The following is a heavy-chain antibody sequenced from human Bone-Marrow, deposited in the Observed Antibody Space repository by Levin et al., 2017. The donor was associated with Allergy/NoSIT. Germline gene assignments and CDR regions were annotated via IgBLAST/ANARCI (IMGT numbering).Heavy chain of an antibody. CDR1: GFTFSDYY. CDR3: ARAVRDGYTAYYFDY. V-gene: IGHV3-11*01. D-gene: IGHD5-24*01. Sequence: SCAASGFTFSDYYMSWIRQAPGKGLEWVSYISSSGSTIYYADSVKGRFTISRDNAKNSLYLQMNSLRAEDTAVYYCARAVRDGYTAYYFDYWGQGTLVTVSS. J-gene: IGHJ4*02. CDR2: ISSSGSTI.